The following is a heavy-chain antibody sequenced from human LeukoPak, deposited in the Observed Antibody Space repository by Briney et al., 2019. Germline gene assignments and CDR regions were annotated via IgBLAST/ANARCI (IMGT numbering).Heavy chain of an antibody. D-gene: IGHD6-19*01. CDR3: ARGGYSSGWYDYYMDV. Sequence: SETLSLTCSVLDDSISSYYWSWIRQPAGKGLEWIGRIYTSGSTNYNPSLKSRVTMSVDTSKNKFSLKLSSVTAADTAVYYCARGGYSSGWYDYYMDVWGKGTTVTVSS. CDR1: DDSISSYY. CDR2: IYTSGST. V-gene: IGHV4-4*07. J-gene: IGHJ6*03.